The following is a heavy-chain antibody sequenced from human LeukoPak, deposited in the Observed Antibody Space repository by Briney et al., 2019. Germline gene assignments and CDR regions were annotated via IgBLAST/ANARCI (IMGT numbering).Heavy chain of an antibody. Sequence: GGSLRLSCVVSGLTFSNYCMTWVRQAPGKGLEWVANIKKDGSEKFYADSVKGRFTISRDNAKSSLYLQMDSLRGEDTAVYYCTTFQGGYSPFDYWGQGTLVTVSS. CDR2: IKKDGSEK. V-gene: IGHV3-7*03. D-gene: IGHD5-12*01. CDR1: GLTFSNYC. J-gene: IGHJ4*02. CDR3: TTFQGGYSPFDY.